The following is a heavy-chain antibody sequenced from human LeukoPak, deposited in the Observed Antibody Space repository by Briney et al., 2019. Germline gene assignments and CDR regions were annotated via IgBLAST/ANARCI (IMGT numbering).Heavy chain of an antibody. CDR2: IYHSGST. V-gene: IGHV4-4*02. D-gene: IGHD3-10*01. Sequence: PSETLSLTCAVSGGSISSSNWWSWVRQPPGKGLEWIGEIYHSGSTNYNPSLKSRATISVDKSKNQFSLKLNSVTAADTAVYYCARKDYGSGSFSRSFDSWGQGTLVTVSS. J-gene: IGHJ4*02. CDR1: GGSISSSNW. CDR3: ARKDYGSGSFSRSFDS.